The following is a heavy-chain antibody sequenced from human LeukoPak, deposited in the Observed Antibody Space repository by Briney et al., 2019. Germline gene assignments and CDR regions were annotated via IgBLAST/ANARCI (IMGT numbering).Heavy chain of an antibody. J-gene: IGHJ3*02. CDR1: GYTFTSYA. V-gene: IGHV7-4-1*02. Sequence: ASVKVSCKASGYTFTSYAMNWVRQAPGQGLEWMGWINTTTGNPTYAQGFTGRFVFSLDTSVSTAYLQISSLKAEDTAVYYCARESGESYYYDSSGYNDAFDIWGQGTMVTASS. CDR3: ARESGESYYYDSSGYNDAFDI. CDR2: INTTTGNP. D-gene: IGHD3-22*01.